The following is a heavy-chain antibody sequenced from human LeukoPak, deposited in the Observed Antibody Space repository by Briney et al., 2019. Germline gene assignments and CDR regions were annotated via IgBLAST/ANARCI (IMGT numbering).Heavy chain of an antibody. J-gene: IGHJ4*02. Sequence: ASVKVSCKASGYTFTSYYMHWVRQAPGQGLEWMGRIIPILGIANYAQKFQGRVTITADKSTSTAYMELSSLRSEDTAVYYCARVFCGGDCYASPFDYWGQGTLVTVSS. V-gene: IGHV1-69*04. D-gene: IGHD2-21*02. CDR1: GYTFTSYY. CDR2: IIPILGIA. CDR3: ARVFCGGDCYASPFDY.